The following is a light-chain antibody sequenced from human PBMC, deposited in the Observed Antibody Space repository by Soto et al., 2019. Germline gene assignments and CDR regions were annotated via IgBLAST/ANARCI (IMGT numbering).Light chain of an antibody. CDR1: QDISRY. CDR2: DVS. Sequence: DIQMTQSPASLSASVGDRVTISCQASQDISRYLNWYQHKPGRAPQLLINDVSSLETGVPSRFSATGSGTEFTLTINGLQPEDLATYYCQQYDIPPSTFGGGTKMAIK. CDR3: QQYDIPPST. V-gene: IGKV1-33*01. J-gene: IGKJ4*01.